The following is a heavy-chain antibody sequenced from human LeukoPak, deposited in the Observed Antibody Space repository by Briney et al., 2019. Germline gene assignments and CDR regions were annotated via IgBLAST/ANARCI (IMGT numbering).Heavy chain of an antibody. D-gene: IGHD4-17*01. CDR1: GFTFSSYG. CDR3: AGDYGEYYYGMDV. V-gene: IGHV3-33*01. Sequence: GRSLRLSCAASGFTFSSYGMHWVRRAPGKGLEWVAVIWYDGSNKCYADSVKGRFTISRDNSKNTLYLQMNSLRAEDTAVYYCAGDYGEYYYGMDVWGQGTTVTVSS. CDR2: IWYDGSNK. J-gene: IGHJ6*02.